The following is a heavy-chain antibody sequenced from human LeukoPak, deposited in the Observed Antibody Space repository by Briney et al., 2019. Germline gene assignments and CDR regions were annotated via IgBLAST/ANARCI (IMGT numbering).Heavy chain of an antibody. D-gene: IGHD3-22*01. Sequence: GGSLRLSCAASGFTFSSYAMSWVRQAPGKGLEWVSSISSSSSYIYYADSVKGRFTISRDNAKNSLYLQMNSLRAEDTAVYYCARTDYDSSGYYGEDFDYWGQGTLVTVSS. V-gene: IGHV3-21*01. CDR3: ARTDYDSSGYYGEDFDY. CDR1: GFTFSSYA. J-gene: IGHJ4*02. CDR2: ISSSSSYI.